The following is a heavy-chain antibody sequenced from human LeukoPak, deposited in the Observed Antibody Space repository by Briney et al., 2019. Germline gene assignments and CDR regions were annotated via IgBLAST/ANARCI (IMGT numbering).Heavy chain of an antibody. D-gene: IGHD1-1*01. J-gene: IGHJ2*01. CDR1: GFTFGNHF. V-gene: IGHV3-74*01. CDR2: INPDGTTT. CDR3: AGEVERANWYFDL. Sequence: GGSLRLSCAASGFTFGNHFMHWVRQAPGKGLLWVSRINPDGTTTYHADSVKGRFTISRDNAKNTLYLQINSLRGEDTAVYYCAGEVERANWYFDLWGRGTLVTVSS.